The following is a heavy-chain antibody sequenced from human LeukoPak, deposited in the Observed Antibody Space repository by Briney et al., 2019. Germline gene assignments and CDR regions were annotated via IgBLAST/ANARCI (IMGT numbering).Heavy chain of an antibody. V-gene: IGHV4-34*01. Sequence: SETLSLTCAVYGGSFSGYYWSWIRQPPGKGLEWIGEINHSESTNYNPSLKSRVTISVDTSKNQFSLKLSSVTAADTAVYYCARCLHYYGSGSYHYWGQGTLVTVSS. CDR2: INHSEST. D-gene: IGHD3-10*01. CDR3: ARCLHYYGSGSYHY. J-gene: IGHJ4*02. CDR1: GGSFSGYY.